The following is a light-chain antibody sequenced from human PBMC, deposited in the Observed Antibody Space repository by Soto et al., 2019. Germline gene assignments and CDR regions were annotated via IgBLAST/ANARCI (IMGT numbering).Light chain of an antibody. J-gene: IGKJ1*01. Sequence: EIVLTQSPGTLSLSPGERATLSCRASQSFSNNYLAWYQQKPGQAPSLLILGASTRATGVPARFSGSGSGTDFTLTISRLESEDFAVYYCQQYGISPETFGQGTKVDI. V-gene: IGKV3-20*01. CDR3: QQYGISPET. CDR1: QSFSNNY. CDR2: GAS.